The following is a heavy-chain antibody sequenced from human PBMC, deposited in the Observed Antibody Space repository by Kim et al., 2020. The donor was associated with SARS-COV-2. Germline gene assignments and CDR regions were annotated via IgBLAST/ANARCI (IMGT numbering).Heavy chain of an antibody. V-gene: IGHV3-21*01. CDR3: ASAMAYYDFWSGTDY. Sequence: ADSLKGRFTISRDNAQNSLYLQMNSLRAEDTAVYYCASAMAYYDFWSGTDYWGQGTLVTVSS. D-gene: IGHD3-3*01. J-gene: IGHJ4*02.